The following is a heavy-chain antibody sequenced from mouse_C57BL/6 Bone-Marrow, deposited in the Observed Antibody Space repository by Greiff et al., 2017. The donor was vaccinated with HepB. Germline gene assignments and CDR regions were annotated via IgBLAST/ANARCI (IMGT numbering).Heavy chain of an antibody. Sequence: EVQLQQSGPELVKPGASVKISCKASGYTFTDYYMNWVKQSHGKSLEWIGDINPNNGGTSYNQKFKGKATLTVDKSSSTAYMELSSLTSEDSAVYYCARDGGYDDWGTGTTVTVSS. V-gene: IGHV1-26*01. J-gene: IGHJ1*03. CDR1: GYTFTDYY. D-gene: IGHD2-2*01. CDR2: INPNNGGT. CDR3: ARDGGYDD.